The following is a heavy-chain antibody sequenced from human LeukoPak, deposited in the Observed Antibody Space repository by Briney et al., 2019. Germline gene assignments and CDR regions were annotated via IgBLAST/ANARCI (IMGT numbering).Heavy chain of an antibody. CDR2: IIPIFGTA. J-gene: IGHJ3*02. V-gene: IGHV1-69*05. CDR3: ARDPGAPKDDIVVVPAAITTPDAFDI. D-gene: IGHD2-2*01. CDR1: GGTFSSYA. Sequence: SVKVSCKASGGTFSSYAINWARQAPGQGLEWMGGIIPIFGTANYAQKFPGRVTITTDESTSTAYMELSSLRSEDTAVYYCARDPGAPKDDIVVVPAAITTPDAFDIWGQGTMVTVSS.